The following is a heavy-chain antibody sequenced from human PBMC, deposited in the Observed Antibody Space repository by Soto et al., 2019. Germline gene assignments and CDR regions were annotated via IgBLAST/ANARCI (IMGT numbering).Heavy chain of an antibody. CDR1: GFTFGDYA. D-gene: IGHD5-18*01. V-gene: IGHV3-49*03. CDR2: IRSKAYGGTT. J-gene: IGHJ6*02. CDR3: TRVGDTAMVGLSTYYGMDV. Sequence: GGSLRLSCTASGFTFGDYAMSWFRQAPGKGLEWVGFIRSKAYGGTTEYAVSVKGRFTISSDDSKSIAYLQMNSLKTEDTAVYYCTRVGDTAMVGLSTYYGMDVWGQGTTVTVSS.